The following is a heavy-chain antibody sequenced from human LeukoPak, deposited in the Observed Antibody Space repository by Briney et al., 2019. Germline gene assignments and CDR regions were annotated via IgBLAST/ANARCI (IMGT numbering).Heavy chain of an antibody. D-gene: IGHD3-22*01. CDR3: AKDRPNCDSSGYSPLCDAFDI. CDR1: GFTFSSYA. J-gene: IGHJ3*02. CDR2: ISGSGGST. V-gene: IGHV3-23*01. Sequence: PGGSLRLSCAASGFTFSSYAMSWVRQAPGKGLEWVSAISGSGGSTYYADSVKGRFTISRDNSKNTLYLRMNSLRAEDTAVYYCAKDRPNCDSSGYSPLCDAFDIWGQGTMVTVSS.